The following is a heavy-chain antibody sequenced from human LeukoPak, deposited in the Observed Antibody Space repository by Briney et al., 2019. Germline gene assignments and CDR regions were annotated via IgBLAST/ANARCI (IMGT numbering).Heavy chain of an antibody. CDR3: ARRDYDILTGYYTDV. Sequence: GASVKVSCKASGYTFTSYDINWLRQATGQGLEWMGWMNPNSGNTGYAQKFQGRVTMTRNTSISTAYMELSSLRSEDTAVYYSARRDYDILTGYYTDVWGQGTTVTVSS. D-gene: IGHD3-9*01. CDR1: GYTFTSYD. CDR2: MNPNSGNT. V-gene: IGHV1-8*01. J-gene: IGHJ6*02.